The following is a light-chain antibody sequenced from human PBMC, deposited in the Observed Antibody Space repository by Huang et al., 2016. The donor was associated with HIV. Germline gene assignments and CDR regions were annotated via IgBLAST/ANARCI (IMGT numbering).Light chain of an antibody. CDR3: QQYNDFRST. V-gene: IGKV3D-15*01. CDR1: QIVSSH. Sequence: ETVMTQSPVTLSVSQGDRASLSCRSSQIVSSHLAWYQQRPGQAPRRLIYAASTRAPGVPARFSGSGAGTEFTLTISTLQSEDSAVYYCQQYNDFRSTFGPGTRVEIK. CDR2: AAS. J-gene: IGKJ3*01.